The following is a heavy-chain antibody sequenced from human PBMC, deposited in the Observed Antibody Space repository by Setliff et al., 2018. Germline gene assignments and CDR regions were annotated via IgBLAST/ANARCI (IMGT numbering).Heavy chain of an antibody. Sequence: GGSLRLSCAASGFSFSNHAMSWVRQVPGKGLEWVSAITASGGSTYYADSVKGRFTISRDNSKNMLYLQMNSLRAEDTALYYCAKVPTWGNWFDPWGQGTLVTVSS. CDR1: GFSFSNHA. J-gene: IGHJ5*02. D-gene: IGHD3-16*01. V-gene: IGHV3-23*01. CDR2: ITASGGST. CDR3: AKVPTWGNWFDP.